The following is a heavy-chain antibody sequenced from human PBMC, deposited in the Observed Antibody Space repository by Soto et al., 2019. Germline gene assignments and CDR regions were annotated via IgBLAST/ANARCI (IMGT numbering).Heavy chain of an antibody. V-gene: IGHV4-59*12. J-gene: IGHJ4*02. CDR2: IYYNVNT. CDR3: ARDKITGLFDY. Sequence: SETLSLTCTVSGGSISSYYWSWIRQPPGKGLEWIGYIYYNVNTNYNPSLKSRVTISVDTSKNQFSLKLSSVTAADTAVYYCARDKITGLFDYWGQGTLVTVSS. CDR1: GGSISSYY. D-gene: IGHD2-8*02.